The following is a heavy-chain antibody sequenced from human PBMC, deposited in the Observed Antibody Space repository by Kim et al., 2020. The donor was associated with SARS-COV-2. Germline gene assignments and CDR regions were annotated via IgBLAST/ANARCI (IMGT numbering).Heavy chain of an antibody. V-gene: IGHV1-8*01. CDR3: ARAFHVLPSLDY. Sequence: ASVKVSCKASGYSFTSYDINWVRQATGQGLEWMGWMNPNTGNTGYAQKFQGRVTMTRDTSISTAYMELSSLRSDDTAVYYCARAFHVLPSLDYWGPGTL. D-gene: IGHD2-15*01. CDR2: MNPNTGNT. CDR1: GYSFTSYD. J-gene: IGHJ4*02.